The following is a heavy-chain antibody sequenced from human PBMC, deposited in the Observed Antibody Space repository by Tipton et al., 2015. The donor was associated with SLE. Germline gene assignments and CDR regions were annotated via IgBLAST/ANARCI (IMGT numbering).Heavy chain of an antibody. CDR1: GGSISSGGYY. Sequence: TLSLTCTVSGGSISSGGYYWSWIRQHPGKGLEWIGYIYYSGSTYYNPSLKSRVTISVDTSKNQFSLKLSSVTAADTAVYYCARIAAAGYHFDYWGQGTLVTVSS. D-gene: IGHD6-13*01. CDR2: IYYSGST. CDR3: ARIAAAGYHFDY. J-gene: IGHJ4*02. V-gene: IGHV4-31*03.